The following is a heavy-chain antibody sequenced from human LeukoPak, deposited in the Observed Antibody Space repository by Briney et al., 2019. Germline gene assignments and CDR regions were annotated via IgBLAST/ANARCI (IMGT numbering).Heavy chain of an antibody. J-gene: IGHJ6*03. D-gene: IGHD3-10*01. V-gene: IGHV4-61*02. CDR2: IYTSGST. Sequence: SETLSLTCTVSGGSISSGSYYWSWIRQPAGKGLEWIGRIYTSGSTSYNPSLKSRVTISVDTSKNQFSLKLSSVTAADTAVYYCASPTVRGTHYYYMDVWGKGTTVTVSS. CDR3: ASPTVRGTHYYYMDV. CDR1: GGSISSGSYY.